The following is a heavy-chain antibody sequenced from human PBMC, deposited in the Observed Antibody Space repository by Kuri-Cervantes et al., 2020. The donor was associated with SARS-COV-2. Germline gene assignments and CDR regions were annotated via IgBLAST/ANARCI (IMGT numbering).Heavy chain of an antibody. CDR1: GFTFNSYS. Sequence: GGSLRLSCAASGFTFNSYSMNWVRQAPGKGLEWVSSISSSSSYIYYADSVKGRFTISRDNAKNSLYLQMNSLRAEDTAVYYCARGWDHYYYYYMDVWGKGTTVTVSS. V-gene: IGHV3-21*01. CDR3: ARGWDHYYYYYMDV. CDR2: ISSSSSYI. J-gene: IGHJ6*03. D-gene: IGHD1-26*01.